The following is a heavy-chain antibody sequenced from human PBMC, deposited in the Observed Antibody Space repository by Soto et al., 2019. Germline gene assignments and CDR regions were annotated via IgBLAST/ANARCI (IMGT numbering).Heavy chain of an antibody. D-gene: IGHD1-1*01. V-gene: IGHV3-23*01. CDR1: GFNFRAYA. Sequence: GGSQRLSCTTSGFNFRAYAMSWVRQAPGEGLEWVSGIGNSGSNTYYADSVKGRFTISRDNSKNTLYLQMNSLRAEDTAVYYCAKVSTGPNLDYWGQGTLVTVSS. J-gene: IGHJ4*02. CDR2: IGNSGSNT. CDR3: AKVSTGPNLDY.